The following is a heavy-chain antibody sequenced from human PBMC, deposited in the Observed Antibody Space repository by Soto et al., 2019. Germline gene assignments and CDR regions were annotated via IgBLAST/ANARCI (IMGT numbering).Heavy chain of an antibody. J-gene: IGHJ3*02. CDR3: ALGYCSGGSCPADAFDI. CDR2: IIPILGIA. Sequence: QVQLVQSGAEVKKPGSSVKVSYKASGDTFSSYTISWVRQAPGQGLEWMGRIIPILGIANYAQKFQGRVTITADKSTSTGYMELSSQRSEDTAVYYCALGYCSGGSCPADAFDIWGQGTMVTVSS. D-gene: IGHD2-15*01. V-gene: IGHV1-69*02. CDR1: GDTFSSYT.